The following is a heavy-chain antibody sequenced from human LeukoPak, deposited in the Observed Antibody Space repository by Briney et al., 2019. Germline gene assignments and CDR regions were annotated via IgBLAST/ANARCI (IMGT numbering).Heavy chain of an antibody. CDR3: ARGIAAANRYYYYYMDV. V-gene: IGHV3-23*01. D-gene: IGHD6-13*01. CDR1: GFTFSSYA. CDR2: ISGSGGST. J-gene: IGHJ6*03. Sequence: GGSLRLSCAASGFTFSSYAMSWVRQAPGKGLEWVSAISGSGGSTYYADSVKGRFTISRDNAKNSLYLQMNSLRAEDTAVYYCARGIAAANRYYYYYMDVWAKGTTVTISS.